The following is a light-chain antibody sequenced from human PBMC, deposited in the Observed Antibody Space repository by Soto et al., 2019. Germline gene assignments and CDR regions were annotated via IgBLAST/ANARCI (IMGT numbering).Light chain of an antibody. J-gene: IGLJ1*01. Sequence: QYVLTQPASVSGSPGQSITISCTGTSSDVGGYNYVSWYQQHPGKAPKLIIYEVSNRPSGASNRFSGSKSGNTASLTISGLQAEDEADYYCSSYTSSSTYVFGTGTKLTVL. V-gene: IGLV2-14*01. CDR2: EVS. CDR1: SSDVGGYNY. CDR3: SSYTSSSTYV.